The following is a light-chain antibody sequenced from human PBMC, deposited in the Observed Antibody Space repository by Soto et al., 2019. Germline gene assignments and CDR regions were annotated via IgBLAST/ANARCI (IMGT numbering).Light chain of an antibody. CDR1: SSAVGGYNY. V-gene: IGLV2-14*01. J-gene: IGLJ1*01. CDR3: SSYTSRSTLV. Sequence: ALTQPASVSGSPGQSITISCTGTSSAVGGYNYVSWYQQHPGKAPKLMIYEVTNRPSGVSNRFSGSKSGNTASLTISGLQAEDEADYYCSSYTSRSTLVFGTGTKVTVL. CDR2: EVT.